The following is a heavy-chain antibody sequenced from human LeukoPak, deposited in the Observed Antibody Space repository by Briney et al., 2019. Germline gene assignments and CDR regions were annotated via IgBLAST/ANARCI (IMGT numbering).Heavy chain of an antibody. CDR3: AKDSDDSSGYRFDY. CDR1: GFTFDDYG. D-gene: IGHD3-22*01. Sequence: PGGSLRLSCAASGFTFDDYGMSWVRHAPGKGLEWVSGINWNGGSTGYADSVKGRFTISRDNSKNTLYLQMNSLRAEDTAVYYCAKDSDDSSGYRFDYWGQGTLVTVSS. J-gene: IGHJ4*02. V-gene: IGHV3-20*04. CDR2: INWNGGST.